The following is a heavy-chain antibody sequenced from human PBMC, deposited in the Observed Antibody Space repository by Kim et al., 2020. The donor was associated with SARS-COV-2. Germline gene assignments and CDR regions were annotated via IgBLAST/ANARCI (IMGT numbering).Heavy chain of an antibody. Sequence: SETLSLTCTVSGGSISSSGYYWGWIRQPPGKGLEWIGSVYYTGSTYYNPSLKSRVTISVDTSKNQISLELSPVTAADTAMYYCARHFRXTSIXFLGLCQXXXWGQGTLXTXSS. V-gene: IGHV4-39*01. CDR2: VYYTGST. D-gene: IGHD2-2*01. CDR1: GGSISSSGYY. CDR3: ARHFRXTSIXFLGLCQXXX. J-gene: IGHJ5*02.